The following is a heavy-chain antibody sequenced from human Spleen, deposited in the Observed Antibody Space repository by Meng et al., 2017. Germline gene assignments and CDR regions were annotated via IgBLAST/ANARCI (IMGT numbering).Heavy chain of an antibody. J-gene: IGHJ4*02. CDR2: INHSGST. D-gene: IGHD3-10*01. Sequence: QVQLKESGPGLVKPSGTLSLTCDVSGGSISSSHWWSWVRQPPGKGLEWIGEINHSGSTNYNPSLKSRVTISVDTSKNQFSLKLSSVTAADTAVYYCAVWRLGERFDYWGQGTLVTVSS. CDR1: GGSISSSHW. V-gene: IGHV4-4*02. CDR3: AVWRLGERFDY.